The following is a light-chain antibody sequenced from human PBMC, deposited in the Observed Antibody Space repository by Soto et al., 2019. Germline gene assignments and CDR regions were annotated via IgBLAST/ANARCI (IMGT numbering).Light chain of an antibody. J-gene: IGKJ3*01. V-gene: IGKV3-20*01. Sequence: EIVLTQSPGTLSLSPGERATLSCRASQSVSRSYLAWYQQKPGQAPRLLIYGASSRATGIPDRFSGSGAGTDFTLTISKLEPEDSAVYYCQQYDGSPPFTFGPGTKVDIQ. CDR3: QQYDGSPPFT. CDR1: QSVSRSY. CDR2: GAS.